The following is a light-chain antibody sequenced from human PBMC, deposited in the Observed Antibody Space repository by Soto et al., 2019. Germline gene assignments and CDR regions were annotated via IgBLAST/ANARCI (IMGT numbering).Light chain of an antibody. J-gene: IGKJ3*01. V-gene: IGKV1-33*01. CDR2: DAS. Sequence: DIQMTQSRSSLSASVGDRVTITCQASQDINNYLNWYQQKPGKAPKLLIYDASNLERGVPSRFSGSGSGTDFTFTISSLQPEDIGTYYCQQYDNVPPLITFGPGTKVDIK. CDR3: QQYDNVPPLIT. CDR1: QDINNY.